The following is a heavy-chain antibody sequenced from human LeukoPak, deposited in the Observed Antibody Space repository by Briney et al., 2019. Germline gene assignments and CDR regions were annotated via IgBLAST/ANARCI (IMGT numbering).Heavy chain of an antibody. J-gene: IGHJ4*02. V-gene: IGHV3-11*01. D-gene: IGHD4-11*01. Sequence: PVGSLRLSCAASGFTFSDYYMSWIRQAPGKGLEWVSYISSSGSTIYYAHSVKGGFTISRDNAKNSLYLQMNSLRAEDTAVYYCARGSGLPYNQYFDYWGQGTLVTVSS. CDR3: ARGSGLPYNQYFDY. CDR1: GFTFSDYY. CDR2: ISSSGSTI.